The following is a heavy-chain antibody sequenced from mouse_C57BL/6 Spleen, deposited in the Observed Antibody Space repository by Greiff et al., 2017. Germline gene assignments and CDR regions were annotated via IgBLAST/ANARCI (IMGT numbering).Heavy chain of an antibody. CDR3: ARGGNYYGSKFPFAY. Sequence: VQLQQSGPELVKPGASVKISCKASGYAFSSSWMNWVKQRPGKGLEWIGRIYPGDGDTNYNGKFKGKATLTADKSSSTAYMQLSSLTSEDSAVYVCARGGNYYGSKFPFAYWGQGTLVTVSA. CDR2: IYPGDGDT. D-gene: IGHD1-1*01. J-gene: IGHJ3*01. CDR1: GYAFSSSW. V-gene: IGHV1-82*01.